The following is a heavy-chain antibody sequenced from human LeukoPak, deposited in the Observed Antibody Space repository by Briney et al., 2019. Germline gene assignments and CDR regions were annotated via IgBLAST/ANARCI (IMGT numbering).Heavy chain of an antibody. CDR2: ISWNSGTI. J-gene: IGHJ4*02. CDR1: GFTFGAYS. V-gene: IGHV3-9*01. D-gene: IGHD7-27*01. Sequence: GGSLRLSCAASGFTFGAYSMHWVRQVPGKGLEWVSGISWNSGTIDYVDSVRGRFIISRDNAKSSLYLQMNSLRAEDTALYYCAKGNWGSPFDYWGQGTLVAVSS. CDR3: AKGNWGSPFDY.